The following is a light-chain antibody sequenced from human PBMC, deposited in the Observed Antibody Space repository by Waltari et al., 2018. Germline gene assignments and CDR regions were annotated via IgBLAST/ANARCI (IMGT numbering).Light chain of an antibody. CDR3: QQSYSTPRT. Sequence: DIQLTQSPSSLSASVGDRFTITCRASQSISSYLNWYKQKPGKAPKLLIYAASSLQSGVPSRFSGSGSGTDFTLTISSLQPEDFATYYCQQSYSTPRTFGQGTKVEIK. CDR1: QSISSY. CDR2: AAS. J-gene: IGKJ1*01. V-gene: IGKV1-39*01.